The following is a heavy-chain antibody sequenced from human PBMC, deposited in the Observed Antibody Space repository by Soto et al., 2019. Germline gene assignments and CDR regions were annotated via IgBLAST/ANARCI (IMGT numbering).Heavy chain of an antibody. CDR1: GFTFNNFA. J-gene: IGHJ6*02. D-gene: IGHD5-12*01. CDR2: ISYDGTYK. Sequence: GGSLRLSCAASGFTFNNFAMNWVRQAPGKXLEWVAFISYDGTYKYYADSVRGRFTVYRDNSKSTLFLQMNSLKFEDTAVYVCANEVDVAFSSLQYGMDVWGQGTTVTVSS. CDR3: ANEVDVAFSSLQYGMDV. V-gene: IGHV3-30*14.